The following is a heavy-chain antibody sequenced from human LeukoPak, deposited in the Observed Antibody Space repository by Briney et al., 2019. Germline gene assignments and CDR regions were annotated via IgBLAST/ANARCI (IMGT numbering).Heavy chain of an antibody. CDR3: ARHNYDSSGYWINDF. J-gene: IGHJ4*02. D-gene: IGHD3-22*01. CDR2: ISYSGST. Sequence: SETLSLTCTVSGGSISTYYWSWIRQPPGKGLEWIGFISYSGSTNYNPSLKSRVTISVDTSKNQFSLKLSSVPPADTAVYYCARHNYDSSGYWINDFWGQGTLVTVSS. CDR1: GGSISTYY. V-gene: IGHV4-59*01.